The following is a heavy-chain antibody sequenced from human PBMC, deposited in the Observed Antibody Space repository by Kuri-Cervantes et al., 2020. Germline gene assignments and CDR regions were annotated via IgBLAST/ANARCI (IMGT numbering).Heavy chain of an antibody. J-gene: IGHJ4*02. D-gene: IGHD2-8*01. V-gene: IGHV4-38-2*01. Sequence: SETLSLTCAVSGYSISSGDYWGWIRQPPGKGLEWIGIISHSGNTYYNPSPKSRVTMSVDTSRNQFSLKLSSVTAADTAMYYCARRYCNNGVWYYFDYWGQGTLVTVSS. CDR2: ISHSGNT. CDR1: GYSISSGDY. CDR3: ARRYCNNGVWYYFDY.